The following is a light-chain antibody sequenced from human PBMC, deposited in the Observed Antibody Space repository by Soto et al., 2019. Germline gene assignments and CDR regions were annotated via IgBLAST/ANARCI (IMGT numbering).Light chain of an antibody. Sequence: EIVLTQSPGTLSLSPGERATLSCRASQSVSSSYLAWYQQKPGQAPRLLIYGASSRATGIPDRFSGSGSGTDFTLHLSRLEPEDFAVYYCQQYGSSLALTFGGGTKVEIK. V-gene: IGKV3-20*01. CDR1: QSVSSSY. J-gene: IGKJ4*01. CDR2: GAS. CDR3: QQYGSSLALT.